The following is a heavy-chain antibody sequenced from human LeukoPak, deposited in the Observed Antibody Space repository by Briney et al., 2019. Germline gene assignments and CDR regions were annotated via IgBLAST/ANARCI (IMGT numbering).Heavy chain of an antibody. V-gene: IGHV3-48*03. CDR1: GFTFSSYE. CDR3: ARDRGAVAATWFDY. CDR2: ISNSGSTI. J-gene: IGHJ4*02. Sequence: GGSLRLSCAASGFTFSSYEMNWVRQAPGKGLEWISYISNSGSTIYNADSVKGRFTISRDNAKNSLYLQMDGLRAEDTAVYYCARDRGAVAATWFDYWGQGTLVTVSS. D-gene: IGHD6-19*01.